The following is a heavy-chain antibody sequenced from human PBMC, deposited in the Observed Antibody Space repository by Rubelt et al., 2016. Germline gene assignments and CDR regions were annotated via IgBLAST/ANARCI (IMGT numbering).Heavy chain of an antibody. Sequence: SLTCTVSGDSISSRSYYWGWIRQPPGKGLEWIGSIYYSGSTYYNQSLKSRVTISVDTSKNQFSLKLSSVTAADTAVYYCARDLVVRFLEWLPGRNNWFDPWGQGTLVTVSS. CDR1: GDSISSRSYY. CDR2: IYYSGST. D-gene: IGHD3-3*01. CDR3: ARDLVVRFLEWLPGRNNWFDP. V-gene: IGHV4-39*07. J-gene: IGHJ5*02.